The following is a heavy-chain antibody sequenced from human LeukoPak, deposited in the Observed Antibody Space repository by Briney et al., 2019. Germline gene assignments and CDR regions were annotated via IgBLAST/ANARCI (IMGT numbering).Heavy chain of an antibody. V-gene: IGHV1-2*02. CDR3: ARSIFGVVIKAFDI. Sequence: ASVKVSCKASGYTFTGYYMHWVRQAPGQGLEWMGWINPNSGGTNYAQKFQGRVTMTRDTSISTAYMELSRLRSDDTAVYYCARSIFGVVIKAFDIWGNGTMVTVSS. J-gene: IGHJ3*02. CDR2: INPNSGGT. D-gene: IGHD3-3*01. CDR1: GYTFTGYY.